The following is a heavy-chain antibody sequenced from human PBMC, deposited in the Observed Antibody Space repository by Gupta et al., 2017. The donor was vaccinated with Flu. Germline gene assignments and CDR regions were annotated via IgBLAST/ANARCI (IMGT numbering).Heavy chain of an antibody. CDR2: IKSKTDGGTT. D-gene: IGHD2-2*02. CDR3: TTSLGYCSSTSCYTAYYYYYMDV. Sequence: EVQLVESGGGLVKPGGSLRLSCAASGFTFSNAGMCWVRQAPGKGLEWVGRIKSKTDGGTTDYAAPVKGRFTISRDDSKNTLYLQMNSLKTEDTAVYYCTTSLGYCSSTSCYTAYYYYYMDVWGKGTTVTVSS. CDR1: GFTFSNAG. J-gene: IGHJ6*03. V-gene: IGHV3-15*01.